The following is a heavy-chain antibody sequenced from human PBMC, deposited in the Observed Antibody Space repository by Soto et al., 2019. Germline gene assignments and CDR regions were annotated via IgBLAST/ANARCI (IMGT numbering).Heavy chain of an antibody. CDR2: INAGNGNT. J-gene: IGHJ4*02. V-gene: IGHV1-3*01. CDR3: ARGLSLTQTDY. Sequence: QVQLVQSGAEVKKPGASAKVSCKASGYTFTSYAMHWVRQAPGQRLEWMGWINAGNGNTKYSQKFQGRVTITRDTSASTAYMELSSLRSEDTAVYYCARGLSLTQTDYWGQGTLVTVSS. CDR1: GYTFTSYA. D-gene: IGHD1-20*01.